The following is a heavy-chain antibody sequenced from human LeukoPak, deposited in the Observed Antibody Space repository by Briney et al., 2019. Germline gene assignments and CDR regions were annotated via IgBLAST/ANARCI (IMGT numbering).Heavy chain of an antibody. CDR2: IYAGDSDT. CDR1: GYSFTSYW. J-gene: IGHJ4*02. Sequence: GESLKISWKGSGYSFTSYWIGWVRQRSGKGLEWMGIIYAGDSDTRYSPSFQGKVTISADKSISTAYLQWSSLKASDTAMYYCASGSGYYYFDYWGQGTLVTVSS. D-gene: IGHD3-22*01. CDR3: ASGSGYYYFDY. V-gene: IGHV5-51*01.